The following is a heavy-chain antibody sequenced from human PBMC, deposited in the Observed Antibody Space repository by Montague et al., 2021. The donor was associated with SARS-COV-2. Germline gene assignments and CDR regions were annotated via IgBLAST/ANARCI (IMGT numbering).Heavy chain of an antibody. CDR1: GFTFSSYA. V-gene: IGHV3-23*01. D-gene: IGHD3-3*01. Sequence: SLRLSCAASGFTFSSYAMSWVRQAPGKGLEWVSAISGSGGSTYYADSVKGRFTISRDNSKNTLYLQMNSLGAEDTAVYYCAKAWKSITVCGVVIMEPNWFDPWGQGTLVTVSS. CDR3: AKAWKSITVCGVVIMEPNWFDP. CDR2: ISGSGGST. J-gene: IGHJ5*02.